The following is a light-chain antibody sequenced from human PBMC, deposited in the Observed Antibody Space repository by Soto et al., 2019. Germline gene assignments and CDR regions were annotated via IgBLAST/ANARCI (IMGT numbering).Light chain of an antibody. Sequence: IVMTQSPDSLAVSLCERATLSCGSSQSVSSRFLAWYQQRPGRAPRVLIYDASTRATGVPDRFSGSGSGTDFTLTISRLEPEDFAVYYCQQYGGSPVTFCQGTRLEIK. CDR2: DAS. J-gene: IGKJ5*01. CDR1: QSVSSRF. V-gene: IGKV3D-20*01. CDR3: QQYGGSPVT.